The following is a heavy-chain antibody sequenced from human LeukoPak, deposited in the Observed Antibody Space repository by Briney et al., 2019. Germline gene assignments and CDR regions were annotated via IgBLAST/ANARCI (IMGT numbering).Heavy chain of an antibody. V-gene: IGHV3-66*01. J-gene: IGHJ4*02. CDR3: ARDSSRDGYADY. D-gene: IGHD5-24*01. Sequence: GGSLRLSCAASGFTVSSNCMSWVRQAPGKGLEWVSVIYSGGSTYYADSVKGRFTISRDNSKNTLYLQMNSLRAEDTAVYYCARDSSRDGYADYWGQGTLVTVSS. CDR1: GFTVSSNC. CDR2: IYSGGST.